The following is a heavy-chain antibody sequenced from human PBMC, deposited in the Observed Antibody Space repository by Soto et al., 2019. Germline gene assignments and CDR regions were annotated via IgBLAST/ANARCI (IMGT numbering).Heavy chain of an antibody. CDR3: ARIKWGLDYYNGMDV. D-gene: IGHD1-26*01. CDR2: INPKSAAT. J-gene: IGHJ6*02. CDR1: GYSVSDYF. Sequence: GASVKVSCKASGYSVSDYFILWVRQAPGQGLEWVSWINPKSAATNYAKKFQGRVSLTWDTSFSTAYMELTRLRPDDTAVYYCARIKWGLDYYNGMDVWGQGTTVTVYS. V-gene: IGHV1-2*02.